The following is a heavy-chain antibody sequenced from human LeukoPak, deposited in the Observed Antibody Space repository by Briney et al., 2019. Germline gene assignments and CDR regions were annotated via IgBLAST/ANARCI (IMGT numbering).Heavy chain of an antibody. Sequence: ASVKVSCKASGGTFSSYAISWVRQAPGQELEWMGGIIPIFGTANYAQKFQGRVTITTDESTSTAYMELSSLRSEDTAVYYCARATAMVSGIFDYWGQGTLVTVSS. J-gene: IGHJ4*02. CDR1: GGTFSSYA. D-gene: IGHD5-18*01. CDR3: ARATAMVSGIFDY. V-gene: IGHV1-69*05. CDR2: IIPIFGTA.